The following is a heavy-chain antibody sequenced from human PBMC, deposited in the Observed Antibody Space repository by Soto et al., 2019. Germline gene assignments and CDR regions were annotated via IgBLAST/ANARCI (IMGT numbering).Heavy chain of an antibody. D-gene: IGHD3-9*01. Sequence: SETLSLTCTVSGGSISSSSYYWGWIRQPPGKGLEWIGSIYYSGSTYYNPSLKSRVTISVDTSKNQFSLKLSSVTAADTAVYYCASSYDILTGSFDYWGQGTLVTVSS. J-gene: IGHJ4*02. CDR2: IYYSGST. CDR1: GGSISSSSYY. V-gene: IGHV4-39*01. CDR3: ASSYDILTGSFDY.